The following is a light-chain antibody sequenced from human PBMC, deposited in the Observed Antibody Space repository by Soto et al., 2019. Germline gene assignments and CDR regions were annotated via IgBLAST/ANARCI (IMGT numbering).Light chain of an antibody. J-gene: IGKJ1*01. CDR1: QSVASRR. CDR3: QQYSDLPRT. CDR2: DAS. V-gene: IGKV3-20*01. Sequence: EIVLTQSPGTLSLSPGERATLSCRASQSVASRRVAWYKQKPGQALRLVMYDASSRATGIPDRFSGSGSGTDFTLTISRLEPEDFALYYCQQYSDLPRTFGQGTKVDIK.